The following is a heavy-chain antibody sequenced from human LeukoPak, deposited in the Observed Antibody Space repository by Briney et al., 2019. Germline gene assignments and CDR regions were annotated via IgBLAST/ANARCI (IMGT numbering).Heavy chain of an antibody. V-gene: IGHV1-69*05. CDR1: GGTFSSYA. J-gene: IGHJ4*02. Sequence: SVKVSCKASGGTFSSYAISWVRQAPGQGLEWRGGIIPIFGTANYAQKFQGRVTITTDESTSTAYMELSSLRSEDTAVYYCARGYCSSTSCYDLGEYDYWGQGTLVTVSS. CDR3: ARGYCSSTSCYDLGEYDY. CDR2: IIPIFGTA. D-gene: IGHD2-2*01.